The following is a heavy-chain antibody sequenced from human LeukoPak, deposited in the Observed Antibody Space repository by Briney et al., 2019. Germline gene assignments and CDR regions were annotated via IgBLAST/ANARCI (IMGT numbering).Heavy chain of an antibody. V-gene: IGHV5-51*01. CDR2: IYPGDSDT. J-gene: IGHJ6*02. CDR3: ARRVSRGYYYYGMDV. CDR1: GYSFTSYW. Sequence: ESLKISCKGSGYSFTSYWIGWVRQMPGKGLEWMGIIYPGDSDTRYSPSFQGQVTISADKSISTAYLQWSSLKASDTAMYYCARRVSRGYYYYGMDVWGQGTTVTVSS.